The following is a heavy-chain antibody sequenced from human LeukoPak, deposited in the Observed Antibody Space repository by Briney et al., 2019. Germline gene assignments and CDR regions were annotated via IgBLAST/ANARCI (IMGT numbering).Heavy chain of an antibody. D-gene: IGHD1-7*01. CDR1: GFTFSNYA. CDR2: ISGSGGST. CDR3: AKSGHWNYVWFDP. Sequence: GGSLRLSCAASGFTFSNYAMNWVRQAPGKGLEWVSTISGSGGSTYYADSVKGRFTISRDNSKNTLYLQMNSLRAEDTAVYYCAKSGHWNYVWFDPWGQGTLVTVSS. J-gene: IGHJ5*02. V-gene: IGHV3-23*01.